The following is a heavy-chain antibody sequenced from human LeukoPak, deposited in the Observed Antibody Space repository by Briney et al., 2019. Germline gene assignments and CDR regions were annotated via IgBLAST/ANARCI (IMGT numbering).Heavy chain of an antibody. D-gene: IGHD3-3*01. CDR2: IYYSGST. Sequence: SETLSLTCTVSGGSISSYYWRWIRQPPGKGLEWIGYIYYSGSTNYNPSLKSRVTISVDTSKNQFALKLSSVTAADTAVYYCARAIWSGPFDYWGQGTLVTVSS. J-gene: IGHJ4*02. CDR1: GGSISSYY. V-gene: IGHV4-59*01. CDR3: ARAIWSGPFDY.